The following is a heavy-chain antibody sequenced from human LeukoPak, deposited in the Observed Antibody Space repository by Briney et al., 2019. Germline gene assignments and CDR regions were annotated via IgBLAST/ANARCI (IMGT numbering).Heavy chain of an antibody. V-gene: IGHV1-2*02. CDR1: GYMFTGYY. D-gene: IGHD1-26*01. CDR2: INPNSGGT. CDR3: ARDIGSYDYYYYGMDV. Sequence: ASVKVSCKASGYMFTGYYMHWVRQAPGQGLEWMGWINPNSGGTNYAQKFQGRVTMTRDTSISTVYVELSRLRSDDTAVYYCARDIGSYDYYYYGMDVWGQGTTVTVSS. J-gene: IGHJ6*01.